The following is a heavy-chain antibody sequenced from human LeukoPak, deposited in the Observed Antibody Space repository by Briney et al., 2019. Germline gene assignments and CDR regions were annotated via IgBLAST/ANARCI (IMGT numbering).Heavy chain of an antibody. J-gene: IGHJ4*02. CDR2: ISYDGSNK. Sequence: PGGSLRLSCAASGFTFSSYAMHWVRQAPGKGLEWVAVISYDGSNKYYADSVKGRFTISRDNSKNTLYLQMNSLRAEDTAVYYCAREAAPGNWNYEDYWGQGPLVTVS. D-gene: IGHD1-7*01. CDR3: AREAAPGNWNYEDY. CDR1: GFTFSSYA. V-gene: IGHV3-30-3*01.